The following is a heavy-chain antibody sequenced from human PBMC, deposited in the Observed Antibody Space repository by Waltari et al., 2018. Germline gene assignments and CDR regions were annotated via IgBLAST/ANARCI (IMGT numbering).Heavy chain of an antibody. J-gene: IGHJ6*02. CDR1: GGTFSSYA. CDR2: IIPIFGTA. D-gene: IGHD2-2*01. V-gene: IGHV1-69*08. Sequence: QVQLVQSGADVKKPGSSVKVSCKASGGTFSSYAISWVRQAPGQGLEWMGRIIPIFGTANYAQKFQGGVTITADKSTGTAYMELGSLRSEDTAVYYCARRMYCSSTSCYAAEGSYYYYGMDVWGQGTTVTVSS. CDR3: ARRMYCSSTSCYAAEGSYYYYGMDV.